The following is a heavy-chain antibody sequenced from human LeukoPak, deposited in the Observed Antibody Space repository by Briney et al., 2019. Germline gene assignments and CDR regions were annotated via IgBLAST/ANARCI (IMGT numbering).Heavy chain of an antibody. CDR3: TRNYGSSWLDT. D-gene: IGHD6-13*01. J-gene: IGHJ5*02. CDR2: TYYRSKWYN. Sequence: SQTLSLPCAISGDSVSSDSASWNWLRQSPSRGLEWLGRTYYRSKWYNDYAVSLKSRININPDTSKNHFSLQLNSVTPEDTAVYYCTRNYGSSWLDTWGQGTLVTVSS. V-gene: IGHV6-1*01. CDR1: GDSVSSDSAS.